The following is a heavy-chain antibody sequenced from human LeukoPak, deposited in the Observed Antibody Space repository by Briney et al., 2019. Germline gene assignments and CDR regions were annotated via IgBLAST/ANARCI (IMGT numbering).Heavy chain of an antibody. D-gene: IGHD3-10*01. CDR1: GFSFSSYG. CDR3: AKDKSMVRELDY. Sequence: GGSLRLSCAASGFSFSSYGMHWVRQAPGKGLEWVAFIRYDGSNKYYADSVKGRFTISRDNSKNTLFLQMNSLKAEDTAVYYCAKDKSMVRELDYWGQGNLVTVSS. J-gene: IGHJ4*02. V-gene: IGHV3-30*02. CDR2: IRYDGSNK.